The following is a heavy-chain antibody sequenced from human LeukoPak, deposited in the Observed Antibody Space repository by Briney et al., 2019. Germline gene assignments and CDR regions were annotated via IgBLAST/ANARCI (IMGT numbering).Heavy chain of an antibody. CDR1: GFTFSSYA. Sequence: PGGSLRLSCEGSGFTFSSYAMSWVRQAQGKGLEWVSSNSGSGGSRYYGDSVKGRFTVFRDNSRNTLYLQMNSLRAEDTAVYYCARDELSDTNGHNYGTNFDHWGQGTLVTVSS. J-gene: IGHJ4*02. V-gene: IGHV3-23*01. D-gene: IGHD5-18*01. CDR3: ARDELSDTNGHNYGTNFDH. CDR2: NSGSGGSR.